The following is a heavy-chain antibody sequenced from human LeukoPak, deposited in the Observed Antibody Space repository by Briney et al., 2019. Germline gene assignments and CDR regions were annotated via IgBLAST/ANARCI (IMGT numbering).Heavy chain of an antibody. CDR3: TTDPGREWGDYV. CDR1: GFTFSNAW. J-gene: IGHJ4*02. D-gene: IGHD4-17*01. V-gene: IGHV3-15*01. CDR2: IKSKTDGGTT. Sequence: PGGSLRLPCAASGFTFSNAWMSWVRQAPGKGLEWVGRIKSKTDGGTTDYAAPVKGRFTISRDDSKNTLYLQMSSLKTEDTAVYYCTTDPGREWGDYVWGQGTLVTVSS.